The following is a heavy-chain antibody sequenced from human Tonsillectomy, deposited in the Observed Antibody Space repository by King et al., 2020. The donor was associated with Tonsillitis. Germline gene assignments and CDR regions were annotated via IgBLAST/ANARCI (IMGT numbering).Heavy chain of an antibody. Sequence: QLQESGPGLVKPSETLSLTCTVSGGSVSSGSYYWSWIRQPPGKGLEWIGYIYYSGSTNYNPSLKSRVTISVDTSKNQFSLTLSSVTAADTAVYYCATLMAYYYDSSSPGDIWGEGTMVTVSS. J-gene: IGHJ3*02. CDR1: GGSVSSGSYY. CDR2: IYYSGST. D-gene: IGHD3-22*01. V-gene: IGHV4-61*01. CDR3: ATLMAYYYDSSSPGDI.